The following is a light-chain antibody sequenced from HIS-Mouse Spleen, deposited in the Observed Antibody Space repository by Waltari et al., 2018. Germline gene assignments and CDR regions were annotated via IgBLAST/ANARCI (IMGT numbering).Light chain of an antibody. CDR2: EVS. CDR1: TSDVGGYNS. CDR3: SSYTSSSTYV. Sequence: QSALTQPASVSGSPGQSITISCPGTTSDVGGYNSVYWYQQHPGKAPKLMIYEVSNRPSGVSNRFSGSKSGNTASLTISGLQAEDEADYYCSSYTSSSTYVFGTGTKVTVL. J-gene: IGLJ1*01. V-gene: IGLV2-14*01.